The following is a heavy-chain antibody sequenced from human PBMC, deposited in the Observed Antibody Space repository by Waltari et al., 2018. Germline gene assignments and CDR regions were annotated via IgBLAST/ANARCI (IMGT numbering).Heavy chain of an antibody. D-gene: IGHD2-15*01. V-gene: IGHV4-34*01. Sequence: QVQLQQWGAGLLKPSETLSLTCAVYGGSFSGYYWSWIRQPPGKGLEWIGEINHSGSTNYNPSLKSRVTISVDTSKNQFSLKLSSVTAADTVVYYCARDRVAATYYYYYGMDVWGQGTTVTVSS. CDR2: INHSGST. CDR1: GGSFSGYY. J-gene: IGHJ6*02. CDR3: ARDRVAATYYYYYGMDV.